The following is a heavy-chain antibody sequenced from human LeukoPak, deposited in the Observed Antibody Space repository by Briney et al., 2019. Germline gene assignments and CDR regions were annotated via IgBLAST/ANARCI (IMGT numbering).Heavy chain of an antibody. CDR1: GFTFSNYA. D-gene: IGHD6-19*01. Sequence: GGSLRLSCAASGFTFSNYAMRWVRQAPGEGLEWVSGISGSGDSTYYADSVKGRFTISRDNSKNTLYLQMNSLRAEDTAVYYCARRSGIAVAGAFDYWGQGTLVTVSS. CDR2: ISGSGDST. J-gene: IGHJ4*02. V-gene: IGHV3-23*01. CDR3: ARRSGIAVAGAFDY.